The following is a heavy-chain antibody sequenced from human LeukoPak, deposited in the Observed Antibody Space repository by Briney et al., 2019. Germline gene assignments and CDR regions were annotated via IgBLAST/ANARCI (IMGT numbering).Heavy chain of an antibody. CDR2: IKEDGSEK. CDR1: GLSLNTHW. D-gene: IGHD3-22*01. V-gene: IGHV3-7*01. CDR3: ARAYYYDSSGYYGY. Sequence: GGSLRLSCAGSGLSLNTHWMSWVRQAPGKGLEWVAHIKEDGSEKYYVDSMKGRFTISRDNARNSLYLQMNSLRAGDTAVYYCARAYYYDSSGYYGYWGQGTLVTVSS. J-gene: IGHJ4*02.